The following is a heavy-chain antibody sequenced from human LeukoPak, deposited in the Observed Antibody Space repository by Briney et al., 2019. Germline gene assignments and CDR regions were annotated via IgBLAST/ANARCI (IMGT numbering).Heavy chain of an antibody. Sequence: GGSLRLSCAASGFTFSNYWMHWVRQGPGKGLVWVSRLNSDGSSTSYADSVKGRFTISRDNAENTLYLQMNSLRVEDTAVYYCARDLHYSVYDWGQGTLVTVSS. V-gene: IGHV3-74*01. CDR2: LNSDGSST. CDR1: GFTFSNYW. D-gene: IGHD5/OR15-5a*01. J-gene: IGHJ4*02. CDR3: ARDLHYSVYD.